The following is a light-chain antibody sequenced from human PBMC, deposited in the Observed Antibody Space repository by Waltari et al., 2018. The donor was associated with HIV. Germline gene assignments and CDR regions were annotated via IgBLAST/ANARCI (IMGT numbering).Light chain of an antibody. V-gene: IGLV2-23*01. J-gene: IGLJ1*01. CDR3: CSYAGSTTFYV. CDR2: EGS. CDR1: SSYVGSYNL. Sequence: QSALTQPASESGSPGQSITLSCTGTSSYVGSYNLVSWYQQHPGKAPKLMIYEGSKRPSGVSKRFSGSKSGNTASLTISGLQAEDEADYYCCSYAGSTTFYVFGTGTKVTVL.